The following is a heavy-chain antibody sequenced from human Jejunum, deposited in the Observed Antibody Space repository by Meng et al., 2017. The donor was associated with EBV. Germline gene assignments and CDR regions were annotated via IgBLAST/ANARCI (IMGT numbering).Heavy chain of an antibody. CDR3: ARDRGVEDY. Sequence: QVQLEESGPVLVKPSGTLFLTCAVSGGSISTDNWWSWVRQPPGKGLEYIEEIHHSGSTKYNPSLKSRVTISVDKSNNHFSLKLSSVTAADTAVYYCARDRGVEDYWGQGTLVTVSS. CDR1: GGSISTDNW. CDR2: IHHSGST. D-gene: IGHD5-24*01. J-gene: IGHJ4*02. V-gene: IGHV4-4*02.